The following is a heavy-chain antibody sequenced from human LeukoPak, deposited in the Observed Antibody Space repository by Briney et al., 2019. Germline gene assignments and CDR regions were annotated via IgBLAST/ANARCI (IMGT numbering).Heavy chain of an antibody. V-gene: IGHV3-48*01. CDR2: ISSSSSTI. CDR1: GFTFSSYS. J-gene: IGHJ4*02. CDR3: ARDRTVVTPDY. Sequence: GGSLRLSCAASGFTFSSYSMSWVRQAPGKGLEWVSYISSSSSTIYYADSVKGRFTISRDNAKNSLYLQMNSLRAEDTAVYYCARDRTVVTPDYWGQGTLVTVSS. D-gene: IGHD4-23*01.